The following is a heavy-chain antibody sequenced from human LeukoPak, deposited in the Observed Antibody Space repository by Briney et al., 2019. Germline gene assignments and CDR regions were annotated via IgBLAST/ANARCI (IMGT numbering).Heavy chain of an antibody. V-gene: IGHV3-11*01. D-gene: IGHD1-26*01. CDR1: GFTFSDYY. Sequence: AGSLRLSCAASGFTFSDYYMSWIRQAPGKGLEWDSYISSSGSTIYYADSVKGRFTISRDNAKNSLYLQMNSLRAEDTAVYYCAREDPSGSYYFDYWGQGTLVTVSS. J-gene: IGHJ4*02. CDR2: ISSSGSTI. CDR3: AREDPSGSYYFDY.